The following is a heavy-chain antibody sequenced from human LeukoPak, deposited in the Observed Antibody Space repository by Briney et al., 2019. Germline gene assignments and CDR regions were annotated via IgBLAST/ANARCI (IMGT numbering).Heavy chain of an antibody. CDR1: GYSISSGYY. Sequence: SETLSLTCAVSGYSISSGYYWGWIRQPPGKGLEWIGSIYHSGSTYYNPSFKSRVTISVDTSKNQFSLKLSSVTAADTAVYYCAREDIVVVVAALVPNWFDPWGQGTLVTVSS. V-gene: IGHV4-38-2*02. J-gene: IGHJ5*02. CDR3: AREDIVVVVAALVPNWFDP. D-gene: IGHD2-15*01. CDR2: IYHSGST.